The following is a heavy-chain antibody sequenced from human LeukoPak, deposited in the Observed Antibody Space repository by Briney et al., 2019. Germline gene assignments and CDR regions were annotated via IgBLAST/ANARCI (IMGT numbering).Heavy chain of an antibody. D-gene: IGHD5-18*01. CDR3: AREGFSYGPSFDY. CDR1: GFTFSSYG. Sequence: GGSLRLSCAASGFTFSSYGMHWVRQAPGKGLEWVAVIWYDGSNKYYADSVKGRFTISRDNSKNTPYLQMNSLRAEDTAVYYCAREGFSYGPSFDYWGQGTLVTVSS. J-gene: IGHJ4*02. V-gene: IGHV3-33*01. CDR2: IWYDGSNK.